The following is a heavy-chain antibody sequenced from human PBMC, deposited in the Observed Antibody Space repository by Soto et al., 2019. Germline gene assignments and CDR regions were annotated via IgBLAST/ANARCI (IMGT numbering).Heavy chain of an antibody. J-gene: IGHJ6*02. Sequence: PXETLSLTCTVSGGSISSYYWSWIRQPPGKGLEWIGYIYYSGSTNYNPSLKSRVTISVDTSKNQFSMKLSSVTAADTAVYYCARGTVAAAGGSYGMDVWGPGTTVTVSS. CDR1: GGSISSYY. CDR2: IYYSGST. D-gene: IGHD6-13*01. CDR3: ARGTVAAAGGSYGMDV. V-gene: IGHV4-59*01.